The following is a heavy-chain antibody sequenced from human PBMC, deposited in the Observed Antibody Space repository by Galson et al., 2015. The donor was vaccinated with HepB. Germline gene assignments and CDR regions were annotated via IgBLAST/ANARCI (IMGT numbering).Heavy chain of an antibody. J-gene: IGHJ3*02. V-gene: IGHV4-38-2*02. CDR2: IYHSGST. CDR3: ARDYDFPSGAFDI. CDR1: GYSISSGYY. D-gene: IGHD3-3*01. Sequence: LSLTCTVSGYSISSGYYWGWIRQPPGKGLEWIGSIYHSGSTYYNPSLKSRVTISVDTSKNQFSLKLSSVTAADTAVYYCARDYDFPSGAFDIWGQGTMVTVSS.